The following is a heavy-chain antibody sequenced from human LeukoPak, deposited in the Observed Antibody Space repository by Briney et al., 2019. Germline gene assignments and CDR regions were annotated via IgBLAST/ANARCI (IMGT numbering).Heavy chain of an antibody. CDR1: GFTFSSYW. J-gene: IGHJ4*02. CDR2: IKQDGSEK. V-gene: IGHV3-7*01. CDR3: AREGESGYVWGSYRNFDY. D-gene: IGHD3-16*02. Sequence: GGSLRPSCAASGFTFSSYWMSWVRQAPGKGLEWVANIKQDGSEKYYVDSVKGRFTISRDNARNSLYLQMNSLRAEDTAVYYCAREGESGYVWGSYRNFDYCGQGTLVTVSS.